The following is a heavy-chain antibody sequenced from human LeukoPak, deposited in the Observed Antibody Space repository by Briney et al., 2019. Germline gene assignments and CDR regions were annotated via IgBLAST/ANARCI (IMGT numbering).Heavy chain of an antibody. J-gene: IGHJ4*02. CDR3: ARGKDGNKVGNY. V-gene: IGHV4-38-2*02. CDR1: GDSISTDYC. CDR2: IYNSDNT. D-gene: IGHD5-24*01. Sequence: PWETLSLPCSVSGDSISTDYCWTWLRPPPGTVPEWINTIYNSDNTYYTPPLASRVTISMDTSKNQFPLKMTSVPAADTAVYYCARGKDGNKVGNYWGQGALVTVSA.